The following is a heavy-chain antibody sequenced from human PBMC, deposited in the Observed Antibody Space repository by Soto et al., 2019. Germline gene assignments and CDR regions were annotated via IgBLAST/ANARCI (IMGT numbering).Heavy chain of an antibody. D-gene: IGHD2-2*01. CDR1: RVAFSKFI. CDR3: AKVRYSSPMGYYYGMDV. V-gene: IGHV1-69*01. J-gene: IGHJ6*02. CDR2: IIPVCGTA. Sequence: QAQLEQSGGEVKKPGSSVKVSCKASRVAFSKFIVTWVRQAPGVGLDWVGGIIPVCGTANYAQKFQGRVTITADESTSTSYMEVNNLRSEDTAVYYCAKVRYSSPMGYYYGMDVWGQGTTVTVSS.